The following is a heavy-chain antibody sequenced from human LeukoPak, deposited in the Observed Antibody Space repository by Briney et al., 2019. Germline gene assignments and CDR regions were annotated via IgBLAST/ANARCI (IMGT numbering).Heavy chain of an antibody. V-gene: IGHV4-61*02. CDR3: ARELTTGTTIDY. J-gene: IGHJ4*02. CDR2: IYTSGST. CDR1: GGSISSGSYY. D-gene: IGHD1-1*01. Sequence: SETLSLTCTVSGGSISSGSYYWSWIRQPAGKGLEWIGRIYTSGSTNYNPSLKSRVTISVDTSKNQFSLKLSSVTAADTAVYYCARELTTGTTIDYWGQGTLVTVSP.